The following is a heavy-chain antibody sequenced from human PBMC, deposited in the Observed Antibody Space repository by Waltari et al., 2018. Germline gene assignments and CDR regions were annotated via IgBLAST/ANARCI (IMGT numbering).Heavy chain of an antibody. CDR2: IYHSGST. CDR3: ARRTFGGVIFFDY. V-gene: IGHV4-38-2*01. Sequence: QVQLQESGPGLVKPSETLSLTCAVSGYSISSGYYWGWLRQPPGKGLEWIGSIYHSGSTYYNPSLKSRVTISVDTSKNQFSLKLSSVTAADTAVYYCARRTFGGVIFFDYWGQGTLVTVSS. D-gene: IGHD3-16*02. J-gene: IGHJ4*02. CDR1: GYSISSGYY.